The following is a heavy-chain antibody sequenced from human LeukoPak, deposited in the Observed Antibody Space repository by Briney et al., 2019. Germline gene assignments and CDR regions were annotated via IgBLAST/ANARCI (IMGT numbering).Heavy chain of an antibody. CDR1: GFTFSSYA. V-gene: IGHV3-30-3*01. CDR2: ISYDGSNK. J-gene: IGHJ4*02. Sequence: GGSLRLSCAASGFTFSSYAMHWVREAPGKGLEWVAVISYDGSNKYYADSVKGRFTISRDNSKNTLYLQMNSLRAEDTAVYYCARTGAHNWNDPFDYWGQGTLVTVSS. D-gene: IGHD1-20*01. CDR3: ARTGAHNWNDPFDY.